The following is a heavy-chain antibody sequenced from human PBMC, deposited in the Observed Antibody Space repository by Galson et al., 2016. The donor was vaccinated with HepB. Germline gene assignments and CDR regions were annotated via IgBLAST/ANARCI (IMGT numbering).Heavy chain of an antibody. CDR3: AKNGNYYSS. CDR1: GFAFRDYA. V-gene: IGHV3-23*01. D-gene: IGHD3-10*01. J-gene: IGHJ5*02. CDR2: LSGSSEST. Sequence: SLRLSCAASGFAFRDYAMSWVRQAPGKGLEWVAALSGSSESTDYGDFAKGRFIVSRDNSKGTFFLQMNSLRAEDTAVSVCAKNGNYYSSWGQGTLVTVSS.